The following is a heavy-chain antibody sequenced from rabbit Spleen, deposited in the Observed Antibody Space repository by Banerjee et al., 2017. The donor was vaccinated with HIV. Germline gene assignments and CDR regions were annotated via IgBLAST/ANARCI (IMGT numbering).Heavy chain of an antibody. CDR3: VREAGYAGYGYGNL. V-gene: IGHV1S47*01. D-gene: IGHD6-1*01. CDR2: IDPIFHIT. J-gene: IGHJ4*01. Sequence: QEQLKESGGGLVQPEGPLTLTCKASGFDFSGYWMNWVRQAPGKGLEWIGYIDPIFHITTYANWVNGRFSISRENTQNTVYLQLNSLTAADTATYFCVREAGYAGYGYGNLWGPGTLVTVS. CDR1: GFDFSGYW.